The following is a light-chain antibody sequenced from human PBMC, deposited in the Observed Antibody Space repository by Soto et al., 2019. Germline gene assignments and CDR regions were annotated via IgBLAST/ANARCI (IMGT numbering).Light chain of an antibody. CDR2: KTS. CDR1: ESVRGQ. CDR3: QQCSTWPLT. V-gene: IGKV3-11*01. Sequence: EIVLTQSPATLSLSPGERVTLSCRASESVRGQLAWYQQKAGQAPRLLISKTSNRAIGIPARFSGSGSGTDFTLIISGLEPEDFAIYYCQQCSTWPLTFGGGTKVEIK. J-gene: IGKJ4*01.